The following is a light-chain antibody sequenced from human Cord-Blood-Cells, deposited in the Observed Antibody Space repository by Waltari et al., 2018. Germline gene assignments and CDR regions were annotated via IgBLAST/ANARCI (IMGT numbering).Light chain of an antibody. V-gene: IGLV1-47*01. Sequence: QSVLTQPPSASGTPGQRVTISCSGSSSNIGSNYVYWYQQLPGTAPKLLIYRNNKRPSGVPDRFSGSKSGTSASLAISVLRSEDEADYYCAAWDDSLSGQWVFGGGTKLTVL. CDR3: AAWDDSLSGQWV. J-gene: IGLJ3*02. CDR2: RNN. CDR1: SSNIGSNY.